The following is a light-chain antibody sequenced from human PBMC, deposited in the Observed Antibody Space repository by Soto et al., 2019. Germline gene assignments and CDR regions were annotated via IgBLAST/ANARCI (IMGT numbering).Light chain of an antibody. CDR3: LHLDSYPRT. Sequence: EIVLTQSPGTLSLSPGEIATLSCSASQSVSSSYLAWYQQKPGQAPRLLIYAASSRATGIPDRFSGSGSGTAFTLTISSLQPEDFATYYCLHLDSYPRTFGQGTKVDIK. V-gene: IGKV3-20*01. CDR1: QSVSSSY. CDR2: AAS. J-gene: IGKJ1*01.